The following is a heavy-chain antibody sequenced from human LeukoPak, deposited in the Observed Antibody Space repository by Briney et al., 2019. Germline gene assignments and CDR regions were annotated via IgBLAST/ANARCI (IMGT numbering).Heavy chain of an antibody. CDR3: ARDRIDSSGSYYIDY. CDR2: MYHSGST. J-gene: IGHJ4*02. V-gene: IGHV4-30-2*01. Sequence: PSETLSLTCAVSGGSISGGDNSWSWIRQPPGKGLEWIGYMYHSGSTYYNPSLKSRVIISLDRSKNQFFLKLISVTAADTAVYYCARDRIDSSGSYYIDYWGQGTLVTVSS. CDR1: GGSISGGDNS. D-gene: IGHD3-22*01.